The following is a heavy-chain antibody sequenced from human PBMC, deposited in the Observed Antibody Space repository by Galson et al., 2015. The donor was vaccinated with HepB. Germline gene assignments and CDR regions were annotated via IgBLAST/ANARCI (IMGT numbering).Heavy chain of an antibody. V-gene: IGHV7-4-1*02. D-gene: IGHD2-2*01. CDR2: INTNTGNP. CDR1: GYTFTSYA. Sequence: SVKVSCKASGYTFTSYAMNWVRQAPGQGLEWMGWINTNTGNPTYAQGFTGRFVFSLDTSVSTAYLQISSLKAEDTAVYYCARDLLSNCSSTSCYGGWFDPWGQGTLVTVSS. CDR3: ARDLLSNCSSTSCYGGWFDP. J-gene: IGHJ5*02.